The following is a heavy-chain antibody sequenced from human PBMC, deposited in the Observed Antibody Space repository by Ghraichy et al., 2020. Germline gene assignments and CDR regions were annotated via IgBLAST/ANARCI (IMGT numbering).Heavy chain of an antibody. CDR2: INPNSGGT. CDR1: GYTFTGYY. D-gene: IGHD1-14*01. V-gene: IGHV1-2*02. Sequence: ASVKVSCKASGYTFTGYYMHWVRQAPGQGLEWMGWINPNSGGTNYAQKFQGRVTITRDTSISTAYMELSRLRSDDTAVYYCARDLRAGGLPGYWGQGTLVTVSS. J-gene: IGHJ4*02. CDR3: ARDLRAGGLPGY.